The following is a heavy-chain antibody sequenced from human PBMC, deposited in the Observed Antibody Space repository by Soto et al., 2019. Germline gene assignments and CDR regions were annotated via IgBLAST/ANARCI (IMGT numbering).Heavy chain of an antibody. CDR3: ARRLDSPIVY. J-gene: IGHJ4*02. CDR2: ISHKSGSI. D-gene: IGHD2-15*01. V-gene: IGHV3-48*01. Sequence: LRLSCAASGFTFITYAMNWVRQPPGKGLEWDSYISHKSGSIYHADSVKGRFTIARDNYTNTLSVQMTSLRAEFTAVYYFARRLDSPIVYWDQATWVTVFS. CDR1: GFTFITYA.